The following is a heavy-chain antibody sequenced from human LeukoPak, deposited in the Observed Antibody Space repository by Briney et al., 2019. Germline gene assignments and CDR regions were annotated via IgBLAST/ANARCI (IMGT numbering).Heavy chain of an antibody. Sequence: GGSLRLSCAASEFTLNNAWMNWVRQAPGKGLEWVGRIKSKTHSGSTDYAAPVRGRFTISRDDSKNTLYLQMNSLKTEDTALYYCTTDPPCSGDGCYSGVGYWGQGTPVTVSS. CDR3: TTDPPCSGDGCYSGVGY. D-gene: IGHD2-15*01. V-gene: IGHV3-15*01. CDR2: IKSKTHSGST. J-gene: IGHJ4*02. CDR1: EFTLNNAW.